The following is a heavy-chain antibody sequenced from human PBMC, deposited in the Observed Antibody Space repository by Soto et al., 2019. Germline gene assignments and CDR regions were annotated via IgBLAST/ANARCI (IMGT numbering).Heavy chain of an antibody. D-gene: IGHD7-27*01. CDR1: GFTFSGYS. J-gene: IGHJ6*02. CDR3: ARGFRTGFIV. V-gene: IGHV3-21*01. CDR2: ISGPSIYI. Sequence: EVQLVESGGGLVKPGGSLRLSCVASGFTFSGYSINWVRQAPGKGLEWVSYISGPSIYIYYADSVKGRFTISRDNAKSAEYLQRNSLGGEDTAVYYLARGFRTGFIVWAQGTTVSVSS.